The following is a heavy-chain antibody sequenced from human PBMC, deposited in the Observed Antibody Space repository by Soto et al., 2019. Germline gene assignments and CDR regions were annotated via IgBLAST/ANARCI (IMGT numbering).Heavy chain of an antibody. CDR2: IYWDDDK. D-gene: IGHD3-22*01. CDR3: AHRRGYYDSSGYWFDP. V-gene: IGHV2-5*02. CDR1: GFSLSTSGVG. Sequence: QITLKESGPTLVKPTQTLTLTCTFSGFSLSTSGVGVGWIRQPPGKALEWLALIYWDDDKRYSPSLKSRLTTTKDTSNNQVVLTMTNMDPVDTATYYCAHRRGYYDSSGYWFDPWGQGTLVTVSS. J-gene: IGHJ5*02.